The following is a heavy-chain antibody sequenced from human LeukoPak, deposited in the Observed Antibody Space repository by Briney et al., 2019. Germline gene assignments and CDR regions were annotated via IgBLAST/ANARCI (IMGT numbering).Heavy chain of an antibody. V-gene: IGHV4-59*08. Sequence: SQTLSLTCTVSGGSISSYYWSWIRQPPGKGLEWIAYISDIGSTNYNPSLKSRLTISLDTSKNQFSLKLSSVTAADTAVYYCAGHHPRNTVDFWGQGTLVTVSS. CDR3: AGHHPRNTVDF. CDR1: GGSISSYY. CDR2: ISDIGST. D-gene: IGHD2/OR15-2a*01. J-gene: IGHJ4*02.